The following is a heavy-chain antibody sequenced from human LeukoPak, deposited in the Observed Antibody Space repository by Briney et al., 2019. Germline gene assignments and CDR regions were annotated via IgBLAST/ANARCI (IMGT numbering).Heavy chain of an antibody. J-gene: IGHJ4*02. V-gene: IGHV3-15*01. CDR3: TSIYY. CDR2: IKSKTAGGTT. Sequence: GSLRLSCAASGFSFSDAWMTWVRQPPGKGLEWVGRIKSKTAGGTTDYAAPVKGRFTISRDDSKNTLYLQMNSLKAEDTAMYYCTSIYYWGQGTLVTVSS. CDR1: GFSFSDAW.